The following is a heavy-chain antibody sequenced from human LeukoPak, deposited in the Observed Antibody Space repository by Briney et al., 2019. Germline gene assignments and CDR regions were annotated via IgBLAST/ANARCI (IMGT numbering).Heavy chain of an antibody. CDR2: IYHSGST. J-gene: IGHJ4*02. D-gene: IGHD3-9*01. CDR1: SGSISSGGYS. Sequence: SQTLSLTCAVSSGSISSGGYSWSWIRQPPGTGLEWIGYIYHSGSTYYNPSLKSRVTISVDRSKNQFSLKLSSVTAADTAVYYCARGSNYDILTGKGYFDYWGQGTLVTVSS. CDR3: ARGSNYDILTGKGYFDY. V-gene: IGHV4-30-2*01.